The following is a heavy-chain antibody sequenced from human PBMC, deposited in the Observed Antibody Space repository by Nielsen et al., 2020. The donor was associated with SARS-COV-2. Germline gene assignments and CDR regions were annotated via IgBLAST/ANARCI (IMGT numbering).Heavy chain of an antibody. CDR2: IIPIFGIA. CDR1: GGTFSSYA. Sequence: SVKVSCKASGGTFSSYAISWVRQAPGQGLEWMGGIIPIFGIANYAQKFQGRVTITADKSTSTAYMELSSLRSEDTAVYYCASDLRLGDGDYWGQGTLVTVSS. J-gene: IGHJ4*02. V-gene: IGHV1-69*10. D-gene: IGHD3-16*01. CDR3: ASDLRLGDGDY.